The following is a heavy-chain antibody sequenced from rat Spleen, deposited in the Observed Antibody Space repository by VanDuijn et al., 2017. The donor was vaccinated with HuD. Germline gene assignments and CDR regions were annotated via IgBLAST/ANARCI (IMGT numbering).Heavy chain of an antibody. CDR2: ISYDGSTT. J-gene: IGHJ4*01. Sequence: EVQLVESGGGLVQPGGSLKLSCATSGFTFIDYYMAGLRQAPTKGLDWVATISYDGSTTYYRDSVKGRFTISRDNAKSTLSLQMNILRSEDTATYYCTRAMYTTDYYYAKGYYVMDAWGQGASVTVSS. V-gene: IGHV5-7*01. CDR3: TRAMYTTDYYYAKGYYVMDA. D-gene: IGHD1-6*01. CDR1: GFTFIDYY.